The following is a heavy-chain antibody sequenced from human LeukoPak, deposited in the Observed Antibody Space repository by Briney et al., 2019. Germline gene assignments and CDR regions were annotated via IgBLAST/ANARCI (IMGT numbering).Heavy chain of an antibody. CDR2: IYYSGST. CDR3: ARVDGPDSSGYPYDY. V-gene: IGHV4-59*01. D-gene: IGHD3-22*01. CDR1: GGSISSYY. J-gene: IGHJ4*02. Sequence: PSETLSLTCTVSGGSISSYYWSWIRQPPGKGLERIGYIYYSGSTNYNPSLKSRVTISVDTSKNQFSLRLSSVTAADTAVYYCARVDGPDSSGYPYDYWGQGALVTVSS.